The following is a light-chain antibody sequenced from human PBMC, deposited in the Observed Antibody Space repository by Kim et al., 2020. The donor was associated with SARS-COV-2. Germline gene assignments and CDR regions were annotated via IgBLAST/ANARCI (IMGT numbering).Light chain of an antibody. CDR1: SSDVGAYNY. CDR2: DVN. Sequence: QSALTQPASVSGSPGQSITISCTGTSSDVGAYNYVSWYQQHPGKAPKLVIYDVNNRPSGVSDRFSGSKSGNTASLTISGLQAEDEADYYCSSYTSSTTLVFGGGTKRTVL. V-gene: IGLV2-14*03. J-gene: IGLJ2*01. CDR3: SSYTSSTTLV.